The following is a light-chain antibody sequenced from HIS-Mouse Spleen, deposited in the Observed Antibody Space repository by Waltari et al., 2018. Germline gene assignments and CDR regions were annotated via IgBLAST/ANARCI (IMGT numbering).Light chain of an antibody. V-gene: IGLV3-21*03. Sequence: SYVLTQPPSVSVAPGKTARITCGGNNIGSKSVHWYKQKPGQAPVLVVYDDSDRPSGIPWRFSGSNSGNTATLTISRVEAGDEADYYCQVWDSSSDHVVFGGGTKLTVL. CDR2: DDS. J-gene: IGLJ2*01. CDR1: NIGSKS. CDR3: QVWDSSSDHVV.